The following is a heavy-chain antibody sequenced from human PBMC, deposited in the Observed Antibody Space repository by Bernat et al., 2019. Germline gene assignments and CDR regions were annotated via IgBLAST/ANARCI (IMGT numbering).Heavy chain of an antibody. Sequence: EVQLVESGGGLVKPGGSLRLSCAASGFTFSSYSMNWVRQAPGKGLGWVSSISSSSSYIYYADSVKGRFTISRDNAKNSLYLQMNSLRAEDTAVYYCARASFPSGSYSTWGQGTLVTVSS. J-gene: IGHJ5*02. CDR3: ARASFPSGSYST. CDR2: ISSSSSYI. V-gene: IGHV3-21*01. D-gene: IGHD1-26*01. CDR1: GFTFSSYS.